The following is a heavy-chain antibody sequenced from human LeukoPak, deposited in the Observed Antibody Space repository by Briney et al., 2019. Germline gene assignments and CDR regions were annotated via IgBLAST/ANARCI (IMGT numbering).Heavy chain of an antibody. J-gene: IGHJ4*02. D-gene: IGHD5-18*01. CDR3: ARQLRGYSYGPLEY. CDR2: IDPNSGAT. V-gene: IGHV1-2*02. CDR1: GYTFSGYY. Sequence: ASVKVSCKASGYTFSGYYMHWVRQAPGQGLEWMGWIDPNSGATNYAQKFQGRVTMTRDTPISTAYMELSSLRSDDTAVYYCARQLRGYSYGPLEYWGRGTLATVSS.